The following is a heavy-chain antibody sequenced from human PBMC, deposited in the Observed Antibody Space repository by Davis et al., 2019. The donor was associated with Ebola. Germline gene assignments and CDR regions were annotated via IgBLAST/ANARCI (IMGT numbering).Heavy chain of an antibody. Sequence: SETLSLTCTVSGGSISSYYWSWIRQPPGKGLEWIGSIHYLGNTNYNPSLKSRVTMSVDTSKNQFSLKLSSVTAADTAVYYCARGNYGDYIVLYYYNMDVWGQGTTVTVSS. CDR2: IHYLGNT. CDR3: ARGNYGDYIVLYYYNMDV. V-gene: IGHV4-59*01. CDR1: GGSISSYY. D-gene: IGHD4-17*01. J-gene: IGHJ6*02.